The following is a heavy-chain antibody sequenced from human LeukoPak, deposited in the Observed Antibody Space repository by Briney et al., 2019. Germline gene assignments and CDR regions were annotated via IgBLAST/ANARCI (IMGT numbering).Heavy chain of an antibody. CDR1: GFTFSSYA. CDR3: VKSPYYYDSSGYYSGGAFDI. D-gene: IGHD3-22*01. Sequence: GGSLRLSCSAFGFTFSSYAMHWVRQAPGKGLEYVSAISSNGGSTYYADSVKGRFTISRDNSKNTLYLQMSSLRAEDTAVYYCVKSPYYYDSSGYYSGGAFDIWGQGTMVTVSS. J-gene: IGHJ3*02. V-gene: IGHV3-64D*06. CDR2: ISSNGGST.